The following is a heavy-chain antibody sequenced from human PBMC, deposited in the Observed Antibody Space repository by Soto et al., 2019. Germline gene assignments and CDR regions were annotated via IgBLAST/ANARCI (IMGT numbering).Heavy chain of an antibody. CDR1: GFTFSSYA. J-gene: IGHJ5*02. Sequence: GGSLRLSCAASGFTFSSYAMSWVRQAPGKGLEWVSAISGSGGSTYYADSVKGRFTISRDNSKNTLYLQMNSLRAEDTAVYYCAKALAYYDFWSGEWFDPWGQGTLVTSPQ. CDR2: ISGSGGST. V-gene: IGHV3-23*01. D-gene: IGHD3-3*01. CDR3: AKALAYYDFWSGEWFDP.